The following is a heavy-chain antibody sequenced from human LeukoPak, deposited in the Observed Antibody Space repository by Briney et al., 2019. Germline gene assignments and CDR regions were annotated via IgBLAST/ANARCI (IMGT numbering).Heavy chain of an antibody. D-gene: IGHD3-10*01. J-gene: IGHJ6*02. V-gene: IGHV4-34*01. Sequence: SETLSLTCAVYGGSFSGYYWSWIRQPPGKGLEWIGEINHSGSTNYNPSLKSRVTISVDTSKNQFSLKLSSVTAADTAVYYCARRGRRGGELFHYYYYGMDVWGQGTTVSVSS. CDR2: INHSGST. CDR1: GGSFSGYY. CDR3: ARRGRRGGELFHYYYYGMDV.